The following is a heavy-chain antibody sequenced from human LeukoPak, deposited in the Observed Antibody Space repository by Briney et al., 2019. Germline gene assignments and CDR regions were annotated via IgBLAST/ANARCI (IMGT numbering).Heavy chain of an antibody. D-gene: IGHD3-9*01. J-gene: IGHJ4*02. Sequence: GGSLRLSCAASGFTFSSYSMNWVRQAPGKGLEWVSSISSSSSYIYYADSVKGRFTISRDNAKNSLYLQMNSLRAEDTAVYYCASLRGGRYFDWLFLNWGQGTLVTVSS. V-gene: IGHV3-21*01. CDR3: ASLRGGRYFDWLFLN. CDR2: ISSSSSYI. CDR1: GFTFSSYS.